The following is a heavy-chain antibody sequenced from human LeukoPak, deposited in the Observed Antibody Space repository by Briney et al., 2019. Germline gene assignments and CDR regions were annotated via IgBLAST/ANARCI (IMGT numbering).Heavy chain of an antibody. CDR3: ARGVDYYGV. D-gene: IGHD3-10*01. CDR2: IYYSGTT. J-gene: IGHJ4*02. CDR1: GGFISSSSFY. V-gene: IGHV4-39*07. Sequence: SETLSLTCTVSGGFISSSSFYWGWIRLPPGKGLEWIGNIYYSGTTYYNPSLKSRVTISVDTSKKQFSLKLSSVTAADTAVYYCARGVDYYGVWGQGTLVTVSS.